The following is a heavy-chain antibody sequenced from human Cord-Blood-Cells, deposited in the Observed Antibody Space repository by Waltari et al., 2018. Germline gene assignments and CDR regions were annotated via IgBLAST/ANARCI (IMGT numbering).Heavy chain of an antibody. V-gene: IGHV4-38-2*01. D-gene: IGHD3-22*01. CDR1: GYSISSGYY. CDR3: ASGRDSWYFDL. Sequence: QVQLQESGPGLVKPSETLSLTCAVSGYSISSGYYWGWIRQPPGKGLEWIGSIYHSGSTYYNPSLKSRVTKSVDTSKNQFSLKLSSVTAADTAVYYCASGRDSWYFDLWGRGTLVTVSS. CDR2: IYHSGST. J-gene: IGHJ2*01.